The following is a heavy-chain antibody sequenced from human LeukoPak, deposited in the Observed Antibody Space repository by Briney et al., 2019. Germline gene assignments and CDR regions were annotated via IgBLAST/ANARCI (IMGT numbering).Heavy chain of an antibody. D-gene: IGHD2-2*01. Sequence: PGGSLRLSCAASGFTFSNAWMSWVRQAPGKGLEWVGRFKSKTDGGTTDYAASVKGRFTISRDDSKNTLYLQMNSLKTEDTAVYYCTTERSSTSCCIDYWGQGTLVTVSS. J-gene: IGHJ4*02. CDR2: FKSKTDGGTT. CDR1: GFTFSNAW. CDR3: TTERSSTSCCIDY. V-gene: IGHV3-15*01.